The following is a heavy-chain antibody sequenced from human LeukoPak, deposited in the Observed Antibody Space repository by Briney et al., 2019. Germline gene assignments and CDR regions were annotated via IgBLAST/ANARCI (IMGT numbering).Heavy chain of an antibody. V-gene: IGHV1-46*01. Sequence: ASVKVSCKASGYTFTSYYMHWVRQAPGQGLEWMGIINPSGGSTSHAQKFQGRVTMTRDMSTSTVYMELSSLRSEDTAVYYCARENSDTAMVMSDPAWNDAFDIWGQGTMVTVSS. D-gene: IGHD5-18*01. CDR2: INPSGGST. CDR1: GYTFTSYY. CDR3: ARENSDTAMVMSDPAWNDAFDI. J-gene: IGHJ3*02.